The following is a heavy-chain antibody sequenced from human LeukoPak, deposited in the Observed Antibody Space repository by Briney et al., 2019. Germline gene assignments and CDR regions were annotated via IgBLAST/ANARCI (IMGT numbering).Heavy chain of an antibody. Sequence: ASVKVSCKASGYTFTGYYMHWVRQAPGQGLEWMGWINPNSGGTNYAKKFQGRVTMTRDTSISTAYMELSRLRSDDAAVYYCARVGDSSGYLYDFDYWGQGTLVTVSS. J-gene: IGHJ4*02. V-gene: IGHV1-2*02. D-gene: IGHD3-22*01. CDR3: ARVGDSSGYLYDFDY. CDR2: INPNSGGT. CDR1: GYTFTGYY.